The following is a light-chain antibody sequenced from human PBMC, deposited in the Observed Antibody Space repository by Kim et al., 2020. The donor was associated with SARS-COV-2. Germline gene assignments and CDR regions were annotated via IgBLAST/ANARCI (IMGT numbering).Light chain of an antibody. CDR3: SSYRSSGYV. V-gene: IGLV2-14*01. CDR1: SSDVGGYNY. Sequence: QSALTQPASVSGSPGQSITISCTGTSSDVGGYNYVSWYQQYPGKAPKLMIYDVSKRPSGVSNRFSGSKSGNTASLTISVLQAEDEADYYCSSYRSSGYVFGTGTKVTVL. J-gene: IGLJ1*01. CDR2: DVS.